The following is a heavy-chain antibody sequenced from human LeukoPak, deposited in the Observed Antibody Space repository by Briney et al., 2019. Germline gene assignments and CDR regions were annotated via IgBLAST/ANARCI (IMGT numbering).Heavy chain of an antibody. CDR1: GFTFSTYW. J-gene: IGHJ4*02. D-gene: IGHD2-2*01. Sequence: GGSLRLSCAASGFTFSTYWMSWVRQAPGRGLEWVANIKQDGSEKYYVDSVKGRFTISRDNAKNSLFLQMNSLRAEDTAVYYCARVRCSSNSCFPDYWGQGTLVTVSS. V-gene: IGHV3-7*01. CDR2: IKQDGSEK. CDR3: ARVRCSSNSCFPDY.